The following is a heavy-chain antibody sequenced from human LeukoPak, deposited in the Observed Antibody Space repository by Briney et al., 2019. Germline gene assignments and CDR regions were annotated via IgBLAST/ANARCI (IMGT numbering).Heavy chain of an antibody. CDR2: INPNSGGT. CDR1: GYTFTGYY. J-gene: IGHJ4*02. Sequence: ASVKVSCKASGYTFTGYYIHWVRQAPGQGLEWVGWINPNSGGTNYAQNLEGRVTMTRDTSISTAYMELSSLTSDDTAVYYCARALSSLRLYYFDYWGQGTLITVPS. D-gene: IGHD6-6*01. V-gene: IGHV1-2*02. CDR3: ARALSSLRLYYFDY.